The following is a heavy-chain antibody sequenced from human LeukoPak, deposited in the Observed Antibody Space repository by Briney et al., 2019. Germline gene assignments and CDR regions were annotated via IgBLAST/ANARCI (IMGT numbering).Heavy chain of an antibody. CDR1: GFTFSSYSMN. J-gene: IGHJ6*03. D-gene: IGHD2-21*01. V-gene: IGHV4-39*01. Sequence: GSLRLSCAASGFTFSSYSMNWVRQPPGKGLEWIGSIYYSGSTYYNPSLKSRVTISVDTSKNQFSLKLSSVTAADTAVYYCARQGGAHYYYYYMDVWGKGTTVTVSS. CDR2: IYYSGST. CDR3: ARQGGAHYYYYYMDV.